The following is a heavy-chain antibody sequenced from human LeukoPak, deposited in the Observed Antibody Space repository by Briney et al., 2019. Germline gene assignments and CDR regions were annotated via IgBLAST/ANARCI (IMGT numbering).Heavy chain of an antibody. CDR3: ASLPTDDAFDI. Sequence: GGSLRLSCTASGFTFSTYWMSWVRQAPGKGLEWVSYISSSSSTIYYADSVKGRFTISRDNAKNSLYLQMNSLRAEDTAVYYCASLPTDDAFDIWGQGTMVTVSS. J-gene: IGHJ3*02. CDR1: GFTFSTYW. CDR2: ISSSSSTI. V-gene: IGHV3-48*04. D-gene: IGHD1-26*01.